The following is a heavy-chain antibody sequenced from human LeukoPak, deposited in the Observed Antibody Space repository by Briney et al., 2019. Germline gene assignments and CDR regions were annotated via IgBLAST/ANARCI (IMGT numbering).Heavy chain of an antibody. CDR2: IHFSGST. CDR1: GGSISSYY. V-gene: IGHV4-59*01. J-gene: IGHJ6*03. Sequence: PSETLSLTCTVSGGSISSYYWSWIRQPPGQGLEWIGYIHFSGSTNYNPSLKSRVTISEDTSKNQFSLKLSSVTAADTAVYYCARQPRYYYYYTDVWGKGSTVTVSS. CDR3: ARQPRYYYYYTDV.